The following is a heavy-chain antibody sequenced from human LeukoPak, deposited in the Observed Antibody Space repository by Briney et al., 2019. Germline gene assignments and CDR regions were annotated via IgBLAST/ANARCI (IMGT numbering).Heavy chain of an antibody. D-gene: IGHD5-24*01. CDR3: ARTGTRDGSNDGIVS. J-gene: IGHJ4*02. Sequence: GGSLRLSCGASGFTFSSYGMHWVRRAPGKGLDWVAAISKDGRKKYYADSVKGRFTISRDNSRNTLSLEMNSLRSEDTAIYYCARTGTRDGSNDGIVSWGQGTLVTVSS. CDR2: ISKDGRKK. V-gene: IGHV3-30*03. CDR1: GFTFSSYG.